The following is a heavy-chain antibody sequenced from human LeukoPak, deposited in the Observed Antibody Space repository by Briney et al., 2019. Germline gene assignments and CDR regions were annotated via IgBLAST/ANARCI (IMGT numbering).Heavy chain of an antibody. CDR2: IYSGGST. J-gene: IGHJ4*02. CDR3: ARVPNYYDTSGLDY. Sequence: GGSLRLSCAASGFTVSSNYMNWVRQAPEKGLEWVSIIYSGGSTYYADSVKGRFTISRDNSKNTLYLQMNSLRAEDTAVYYCARVPNYYDTSGLDYWGQGTLVTVSS. V-gene: IGHV3-53*01. D-gene: IGHD3-22*01. CDR1: GFTVSSNY.